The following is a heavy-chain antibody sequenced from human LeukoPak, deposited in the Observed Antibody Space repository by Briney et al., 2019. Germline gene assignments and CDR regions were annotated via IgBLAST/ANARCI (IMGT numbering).Heavy chain of an antibody. Sequence: GESLKISCTGSGYSFTSYWIGWVRQMPGKGLEWMGIIYPGDSDTRYSPSFQGQVTISADKSISTAYLQWSSLKASDTAMYYCARHGPLRLGELLLNYWGQGTLVTVSS. CDR2: IYPGDSDT. D-gene: IGHD3-16*02. J-gene: IGHJ4*02. CDR3: ARHGPLRLGELLLNY. V-gene: IGHV5-51*01. CDR1: GYSFTSYW.